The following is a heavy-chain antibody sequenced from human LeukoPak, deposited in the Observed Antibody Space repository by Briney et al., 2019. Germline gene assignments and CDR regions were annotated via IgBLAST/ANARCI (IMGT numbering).Heavy chain of an antibody. CDR2: IWYDGSNK. V-gene: IGHV3-33*01. Sequence: GGSLRLSCAASGFTFSSYGMHWVRQAPGKGLEWVAVIWYDGSNKYYADSVKGRFAISRDNSKNTLYLQMNSLRAEDTAVYYCARDRTAKMTTITDYWGQGTLVTVSS. CDR3: ARDRTAKMTTITDY. D-gene: IGHD4-4*01. J-gene: IGHJ4*02. CDR1: GFTFSSYG.